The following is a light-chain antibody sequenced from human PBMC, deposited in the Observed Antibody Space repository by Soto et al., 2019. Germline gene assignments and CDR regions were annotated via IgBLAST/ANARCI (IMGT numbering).Light chain of an antibody. CDR3: QQRQYWPPIT. CDR1: QSVSSY. J-gene: IGKJ5*01. V-gene: IGKV3-11*01. Sequence: VSTQSPCTLCLSPGEGATLSCSASQSVSSYLAWYQQKPGQAPRLLIYDTSNRATGVPARFSGSGSGTDFTLTISSLEPEDCAIYYCQQRQYWPPITFGQGTRLEIK. CDR2: DTS.